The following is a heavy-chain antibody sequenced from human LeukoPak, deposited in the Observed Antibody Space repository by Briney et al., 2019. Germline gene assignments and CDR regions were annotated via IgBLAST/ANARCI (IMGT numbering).Heavy chain of an antibody. CDR3: ARDSYYDFWSANKRPPYYYYMDV. Sequence: SGGSLRLSCAASGFTFSRYWMSWVRQAPGKGLEWVAVISYDGSNKYYADSVKGRFTISRDNSKNTLYLQMNSLRAEDTAVYYCARDSYYDFWSANKRPPYYYYMDVWGKGTTVTVSS. D-gene: IGHD3-3*01. CDR2: ISYDGSNK. CDR1: GFTFSRYW. J-gene: IGHJ6*03. V-gene: IGHV3-30-3*01.